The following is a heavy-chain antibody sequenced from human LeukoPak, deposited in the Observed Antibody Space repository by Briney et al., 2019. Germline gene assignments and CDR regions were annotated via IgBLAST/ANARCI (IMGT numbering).Heavy chain of an antibody. CDR2: ISAYNGNT. CDR3: ARDPHDILPGYFDL. D-gene: IGHD3-9*01. J-gene: IGHJ2*01. CDR1: GYTFTSYG. Sequence: ASVKVSCKASGYTFTSYGISWVRQAPGQGLEWMGWISAYNGNTNYAQKLQGRVTMTTDTSTSTAYMELRSLRSDDTAVYYCARDPHDILPGYFDLWGRGTLVTVSS. V-gene: IGHV1-18*01.